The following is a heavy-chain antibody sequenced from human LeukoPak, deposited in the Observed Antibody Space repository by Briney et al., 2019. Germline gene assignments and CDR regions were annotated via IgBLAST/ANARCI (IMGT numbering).Heavy chain of an antibody. CDR1: GFTFSSYG. CDR2: ISSSSSYI. V-gene: IGHV3-21*01. D-gene: IGHD5-18*01. Sequence: PGGSLRLSCAASGFTFSSYGMSWVRQAPGKGLEWVSSISSSSSYIYYADSVKGRFTISRDNAKNSLYLQMNSLRAEDTAVYYCARADTAMLAYWGQGTLVTVSS. CDR3: ARADTAMLAY. J-gene: IGHJ4*02.